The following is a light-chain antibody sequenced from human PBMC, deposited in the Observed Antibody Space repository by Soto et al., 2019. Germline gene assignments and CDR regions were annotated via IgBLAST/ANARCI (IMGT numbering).Light chain of an antibody. Sequence: EIVLTQSPGTLSLSPGERATLSCRASQGIGDSYLAWYQQKSGQAPRLLIYGVSSRATGVPDRFSASGSDTDFTLTISRLEPEDFAVYYCQQYGSSPYTFGQGTKLDIQ. CDR2: GVS. J-gene: IGKJ2*01. CDR3: QQYGSSPYT. CDR1: QGIGDSY. V-gene: IGKV3-20*01.